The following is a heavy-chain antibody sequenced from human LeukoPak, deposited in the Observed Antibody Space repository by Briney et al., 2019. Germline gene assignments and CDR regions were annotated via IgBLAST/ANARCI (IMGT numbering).Heavy chain of an antibody. CDR3: ARDGVLRYFDWLSDANYYYYGMDV. D-gene: IGHD3-9*01. J-gene: IGHJ6*02. CDR1: GFTFSDYY. V-gene: IGHV3-11*01. CDR2: ISSSGSTI. Sequence: PGGFLRLSCAASGFTFSDYYMSWIRQAPGKGLEWVSYISSSGSTIYYADSVKGRFTISRDNAKNSLYLQMNSLRAEDTAVYYCARDGVLRYFDWLSDANYYYYGMDVWGQGTMVTVSS.